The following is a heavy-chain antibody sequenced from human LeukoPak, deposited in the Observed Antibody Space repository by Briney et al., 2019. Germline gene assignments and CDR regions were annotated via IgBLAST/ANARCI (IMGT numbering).Heavy chain of an antibody. CDR2: INPNTGDT. CDR3: ASYPRYVSTPPFDY. Sequence: ASVKVSCKASGYTFTSYDSNWVRQATGQGPEWMGWINPNTGDTKYAQKFQGRVTMTRDTTISTAYLELSRLTSDDTAVYYCASYPRYVSTPPFDYWGQGTLVTVSS. CDR1: GYTFTSYD. J-gene: IGHJ4*02. V-gene: IGHV1-2*02. D-gene: IGHD2-15*01.